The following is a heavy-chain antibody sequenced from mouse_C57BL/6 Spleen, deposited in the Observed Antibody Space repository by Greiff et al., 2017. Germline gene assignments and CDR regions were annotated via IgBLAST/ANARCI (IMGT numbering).Heavy chain of an antibody. J-gene: IGHJ1*03. CDR3: ARGVVAWYFDV. D-gene: IGHD1-1*01. CDR1: GYTFTSYW. Sequence: VQLQQPGAELVMPGASVKLSCKASGYTFTSYWMHWVKQRPGQGLEWIGEIDPSDGYTNYNQKFKGKSTLTVDKSSSTAYMQLSSLTSEDSAVYYCARGVVAWYFDVWGTGTTVTVSS. V-gene: IGHV1-69*01. CDR2: IDPSDGYT.